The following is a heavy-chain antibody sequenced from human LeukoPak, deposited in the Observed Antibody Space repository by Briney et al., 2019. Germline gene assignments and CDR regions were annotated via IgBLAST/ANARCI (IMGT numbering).Heavy chain of an antibody. CDR1: GYTFTGYY. CDR2: MNPNTGAT. J-gene: IGHJ4*02. V-gene: IGHV1-2*02. Sequence: GASVKVSCKPSGYTFTGYYLHWVRQAPGQAFERMGWMNPNTGATMYSQKFQGRVTMSRDTSISTAYMDLNSLRSDDSAVYYCARDRVGSGWPRPFYFEFWGQGSLVTVSS. CDR3: ARDRVGSGWPRPFYFEF. D-gene: IGHD6-19*01.